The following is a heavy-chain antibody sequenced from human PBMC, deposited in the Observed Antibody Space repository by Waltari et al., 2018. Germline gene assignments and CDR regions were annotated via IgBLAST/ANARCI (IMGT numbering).Heavy chain of an antibody. V-gene: IGHV3-33*01. CDR2: VWYDGSIK. CDR1: GFTFSSYG. D-gene: IGHD5-18*01. CDR3: AAVDTAMVTDY. J-gene: IGHJ4*02. Sequence: QVQLVESGGGVVQPGRSLRLSCAASGFTFSSYGLHWVRQAPGKGLEWVAVVWYDGSIKCYADSVKGRLTISRDNSKNTLYLQMNSLRAEDTAVYYCAAVDTAMVTDYWGQGTLVTVSS.